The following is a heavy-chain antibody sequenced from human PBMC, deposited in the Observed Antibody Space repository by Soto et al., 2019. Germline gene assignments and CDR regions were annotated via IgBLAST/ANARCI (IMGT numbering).Heavy chain of an antibody. CDR1: GFTFSTHG. CDR2: ISHDGSKK. D-gene: IGHD3-3*01. Sequence: GGSLRLSCAASGFTFSTHGMHWVRQAPGKGPEWVAVISHDGSKKYYVESVEGRFSISRDNSKSIVHLQMNNVRTEDTAVYYCAKDKRPYYDFWSGQRWFDPWGQGTLVTVSS. V-gene: IGHV3-30*18. J-gene: IGHJ5*02. CDR3: AKDKRPYYDFWSGQRWFDP.